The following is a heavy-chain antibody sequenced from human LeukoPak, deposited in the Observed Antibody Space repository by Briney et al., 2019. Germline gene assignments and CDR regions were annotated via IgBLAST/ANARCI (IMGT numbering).Heavy chain of an antibody. CDR3: ARGGSGFPYDAFDI. Sequence: GGSLRLSCATSGFIFSTYNMSWVRQAPGKGLEWVSVIYSGGSTYYADSVKGRFTISRDNSKSTLYLQMNSLRAEDTAVYYCARGGSGFPYDAFDIWGQGTMVTVSS. D-gene: IGHD6-19*01. CDR1: GFIFSTYN. J-gene: IGHJ3*02. CDR2: IYSGGST. V-gene: IGHV3-53*01.